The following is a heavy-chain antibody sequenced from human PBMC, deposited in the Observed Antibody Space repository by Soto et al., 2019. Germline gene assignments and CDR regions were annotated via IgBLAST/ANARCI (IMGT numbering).Heavy chain of an antibody. V-gene: IGHV3-15*07. CDR1: GLTFTRAW. D-gene: IGHD3-22*01. Sequence: GGSLRLSCAASGLTFTRAWMNWVRQAPGKGLEWVGRIKSKTDGGTTDYAAPVKGRFTISRDDSKNTLYLQMSSLKTEDTAIYYCATSGFYDSSGYYHPGGWGQGTLVTVSS. CDR3: ATSGFYDSSGYYHPGG. CDR2: IKSKTDGGTT. J-gene: IGHJ4*02.